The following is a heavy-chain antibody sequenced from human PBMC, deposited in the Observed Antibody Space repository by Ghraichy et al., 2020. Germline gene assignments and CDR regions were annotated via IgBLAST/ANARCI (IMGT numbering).Heavy chain of an antibody. V-gene: IGHV4-34*01. J-gene: IGHJ4*02. CDR1: GGSFSGYY. Sequence: SETLSLTCAVYGGSFSGYYWSWIRQPPGKGLEWIGEINHSGSTNYNPSLKSRVTISVDTSKNQFSLKLSSVTAADTAVYYCARVSLPAATPPGFDYWGQGTLVTVSS. D-gene: IGHD2-2*01. CDR2: INHSGST. CDR3: ARVSLPAATPPGFDY.